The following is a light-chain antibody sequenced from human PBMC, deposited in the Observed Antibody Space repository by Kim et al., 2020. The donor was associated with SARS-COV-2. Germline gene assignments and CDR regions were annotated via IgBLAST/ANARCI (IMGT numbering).Light chain of an antibody. J-gene: IGKJ4*01. V-gene: IGKV3-11*01. Sequence: WSPGERATLSCRASQSVSSYLAWYQQKPGQAPRLLIHDASNRATGIPARFSGSGSGTDFTLTIISLEPEDFAVYYCQPRSNWPPLFGGGTKVDIK. CDR1: QSVSSY. CDR3: QPRSNWPPL. CDR2: DAS.